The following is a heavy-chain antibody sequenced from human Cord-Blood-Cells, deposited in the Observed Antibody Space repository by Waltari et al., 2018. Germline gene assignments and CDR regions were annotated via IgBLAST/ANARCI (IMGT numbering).Heavy chain of an antibody. CDR2: IYGGGST. CDR1: GFTVSSNS. CDR3: ARDLLHDYSNYGGFDY. Sequence: EVQLVESGGGLIQPGGSLRFSCAASGFTVSSNSMSGVRQAPGRGVEGVSVIYGGGSTYCPDSVKGRFTISRDNSKNTLYLQMNSLRAEDTAVYYCARDLLHDYSNYGGFDYWGQGTLVTVSS. V-gene: IGHV3-53*01. J-gene: IGHJ4*02. D-gene: IGHD4-4*01.